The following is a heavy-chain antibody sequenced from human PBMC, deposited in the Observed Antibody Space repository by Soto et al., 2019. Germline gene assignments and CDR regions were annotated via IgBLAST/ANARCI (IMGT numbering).Heavy chain of an antibody. CDR3: ARTSRCDS. J-gene: IGHJ4*02. Sequence: QVQLQQSGAGLLKASETLSLTCAVYGGSFSYYCSWVRQPTGKVLEWIGDINHRGITHYNPSLKSRVTISVDPFRNHFSLNLSSVTAADSAVYYCARTSRCDSWGQGTLVIVSS. D-gene: IGHD6-6*01. CDR1: GGSFSYY. CDR2: INHRGIT. V-gene: IGHV4-34*01.